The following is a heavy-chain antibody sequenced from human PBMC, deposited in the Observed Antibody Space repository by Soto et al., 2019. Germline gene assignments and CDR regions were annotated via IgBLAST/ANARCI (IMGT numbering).Heavy chain of an antibody. CDR1: GFTFSSYA. Sequence: LRLSCAASGFTFSSYAMSWVRQAPGKGLEWVSAISGSGGSTYYAESVKGRFTISRDNSKNKLYLQMNSLKTEDTAVYYCVRATYFSDSSGYTRCFDYWGQGTLFTVSS. D-gene: IGHD3-22*01. CDR2: ISGSGGST. J-gene: IGHJ4*02. CDR3: VRATYFSDSSGYTRCFDY. V-gene: IGHV3-23*01.